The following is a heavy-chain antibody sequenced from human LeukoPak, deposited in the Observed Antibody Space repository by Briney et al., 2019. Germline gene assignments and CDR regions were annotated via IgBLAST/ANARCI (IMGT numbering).Heavy chain of an antibody. CDR1: GGTFGSYA. J-gene: IGHJ5*02. D-gene: IGHD2-21*02. CDR3: ARGTGDRCGYNWFDP. Sequence: SVKVSCKASGGTFGSYAISWVRQAPGQGLEWMGGIIPIFGTANYAQKFQGRVTITTDESTSTAYMELSSLRSEDTAVYYCARGTGDRCGYNWFDPWGQGTLVTVSS. V-gene: IGHV1-69*05. CDR2: IIPIFGTA.